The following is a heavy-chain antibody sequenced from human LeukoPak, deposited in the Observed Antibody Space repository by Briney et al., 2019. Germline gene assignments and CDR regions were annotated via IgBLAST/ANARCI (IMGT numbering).Heavy chain of an antibody. Sequence: PGRSLRLSCVASGLPIADFAMHWVRQAPGQGLEWVSLISGDGVSTFYADSVKGRFSISRDNSKNSLSLEMNSLRTEDTAMYYCARESGKFDYWGQGTLVAVSS. CDR1: GLPIADFA. CDR3: ARESGKFDY. J-gene: IGHJ4*02. CDR2: ISGDGVST. V-gene: IGHV3-43*02.